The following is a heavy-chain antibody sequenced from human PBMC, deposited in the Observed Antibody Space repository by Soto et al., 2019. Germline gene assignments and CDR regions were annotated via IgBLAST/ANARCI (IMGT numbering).Heavy chain of an antibody. Sequence: QVQLVDSGGGVVQPGRSLRLSCAASGFTFSSYGMHWVRQAPGKGLEWVAVIWYDGSNKYYADSVKGRFTISRDNSKNTLYLQMNSLRAEDTAVYYCARAGRIFGVVGPWGQGTLVTVSS. CDR3: ARAGRIFGVVGP. D-gene: IGHD3-3*01. J-gene: IGHJ5*02. V-gene: IGHV3-33*01. CDR2: IWYDGSNK. CDR1: GFTFSSYG.